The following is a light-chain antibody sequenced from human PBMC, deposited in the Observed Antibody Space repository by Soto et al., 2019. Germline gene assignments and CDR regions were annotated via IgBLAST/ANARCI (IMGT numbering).Light chain of an antibody. J-gene: IGLJ1*01. Sequence: QSVLTQPPSVSGSPGQSITISCTGTSSDVGGYNYVSWYQQHPGKAPKLMIYEVSNRPSGVSNRFYGSKSGNTASLTISGLQAEDEADYYCSSYTSSSTLYVFGTGTKVTVL. CDR1: SSDVGGYNY. CDR3: SSYTSSSTLYV. V-gene: IGLV2-14*01. CDR2: EVS.